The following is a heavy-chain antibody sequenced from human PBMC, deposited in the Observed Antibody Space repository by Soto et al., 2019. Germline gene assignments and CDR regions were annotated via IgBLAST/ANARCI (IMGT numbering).Heavy chain of an antibody. Sequence: QVQLVQSGAEVKKPGASVKVSCKASGYTFTSYDINWVRQATGQGLEWMGWMNPNSGNTGYAQKFQGRVTMTRNTSISTAYMELSSLRSEATSVYYCARAREYYYGMDVWGQGTTVTVSS. CDR2: MNPNSGNT. CDR1: GYTFTSYD. V-gene: IGHV1-8*01. CDR3: ARAREYYYGMDV. J-gene: IGHJ6*02.